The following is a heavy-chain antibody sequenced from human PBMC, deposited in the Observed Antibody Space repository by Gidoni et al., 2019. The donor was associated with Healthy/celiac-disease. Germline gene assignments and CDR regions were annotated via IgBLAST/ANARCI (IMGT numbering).Heavy chain of an antibody. V-gene: IGHV3-30*01. CDR3: ARDRRVHGAFDI. J-gene: IGHJ3*02. CDR1: GFTFSSYA. CDR2: ISYDGSNK. Sequence: QVQLVESGGGVVQPGRSLRLSCAASGFTFSSYAMHWVRQAPGKGLEGVAVISYDGSNKYYADSVKGRFTISRDNSKNTLYLQMNSLRAEDTAVYYCARDRRVHGAFDIWGQGTMVTVSS. D-gene: IGHD1-1*01.